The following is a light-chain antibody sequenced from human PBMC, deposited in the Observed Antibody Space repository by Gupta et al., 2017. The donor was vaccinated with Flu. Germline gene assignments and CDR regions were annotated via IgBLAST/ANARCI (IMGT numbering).Light chain of an antibody. CDR1: QSIDTN. CDR2: GAS. V-gene: IGKV3-15*01. Sequence: EIVMTQSPATLSVSPGERASLSCRASQSIDTNLAWYQQKPGQAPRLLLYGASTRATGIPARFSGSGSGTEFTLTINSLQSEDFAVYYCQQYNNWPPWTFGQGTKVEIK. CDR3: QQYNNWPPWT. J-gene: IGKJ1*01.